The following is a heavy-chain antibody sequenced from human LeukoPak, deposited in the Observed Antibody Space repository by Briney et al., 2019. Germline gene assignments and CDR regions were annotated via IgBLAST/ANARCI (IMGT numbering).Heavy chain of an antibody. CDR2: ISASGDTT. V-gene: IGHV3-23*01. Sequence: GGSLRLSCAASGFTFVNYAMSWVRQTPGRGLEWVSVISASGDTTYYADSVRGRFTISRDNSKNTLYLQMNSLRAEDTAAYFCAKENWYFDLWGRGTLVTVSS. J-gene: IGHJ2*01. CDR3: AKENWYFDL. CDR1: GFTFVNYA.